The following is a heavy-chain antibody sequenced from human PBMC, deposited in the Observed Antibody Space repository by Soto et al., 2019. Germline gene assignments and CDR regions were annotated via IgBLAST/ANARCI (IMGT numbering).Heavy chain of an antibody. Sequence: GESLKISGKGSGYGCSIHWVCWLRQMPGKGLEWVGLIYPGDSNTMYSPSFQGQVTISADKSISTAYLQWSSLKASDTAIYYCARSHGMDVWGQGTTVTVSS. CDR1: GYGCSIHW. CDR2: IYPGDSNT. CDR3: ARSHGMDV. J-gene: IGHJ6*02. V-gene: IGHV5-51*01.